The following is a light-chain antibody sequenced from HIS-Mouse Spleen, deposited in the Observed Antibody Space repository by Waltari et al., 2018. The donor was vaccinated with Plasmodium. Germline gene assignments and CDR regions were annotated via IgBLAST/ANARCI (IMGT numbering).Light chain of an antibody. CDR2: EDS. V-gene: IGLV3-10*01. CDR3: YSTDSSGNHRV. CDR1: ALPTKY. Sequence: SSELTQPPSVSVSPGKTARITCSGDALPTKYAYWYQQKSGQAPVLVIYEDSKRPSGIPERFSGSSSGTMATLTISGAQVEDEADYYCYSTDSSGNHRVFGGGTKLTVL. J-gene: IGLJ3*02.